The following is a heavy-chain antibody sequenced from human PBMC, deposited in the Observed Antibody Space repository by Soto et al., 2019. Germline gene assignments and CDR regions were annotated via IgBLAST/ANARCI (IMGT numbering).Heavy chain of an antibody. J-gene: IGHJ4*02. Sequence: WTWIRQPPGQGLEWIGYITGSPYYNPSLKSRVTISLDTSRNQFSLDLSSVTAADTAVYYCATLTAGARGRGYWGQGTLVTVSS. CDR3: ATLTAGARGRGY. V-gene: IGHV4-31*02. D-gene: IGHD1-26*01. CDR2: ITGSP.